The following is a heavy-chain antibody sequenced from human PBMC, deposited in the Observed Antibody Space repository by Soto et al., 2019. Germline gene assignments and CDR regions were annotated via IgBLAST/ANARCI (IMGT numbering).Heavy chain of an antibody. V-gene: IGHV3-23*01. D-gene: IGHD7-27*01. CDR3: AKEVSLGSTVDLGY. Sequence: GGSLRLSCAASGFKFSNYAMSWVRQAPGKGLEWVSTISGSGGSTYYADAVKDRFSISRDNSMGTLYLQMKSLRVEDTAIYYCAKEVSLGSTVDLGYWGQGTLVTVSS. CDR1: GFKFSNYA. J-gene: IGHJ4*02. CDR2: ISGSGGST.